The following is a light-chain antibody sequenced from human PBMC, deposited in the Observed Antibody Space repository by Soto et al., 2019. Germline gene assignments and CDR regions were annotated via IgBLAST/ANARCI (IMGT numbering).Light chain of an antibody. CDR3: LQDDTYPLT. CDR1: QGIRND. V-gene: IGKV1-6*01. Sequence: AIQMTQSPSSLSASVGDRVTITCRASQGIRNDLGWYQQKPGKAPKLLIYGVSSLQSGVPSRFSGGGSGTDFTLTISSLQPEDFATYYCLQDDTYPLTFGGGTKVEIK. J-gene: IGKJ4*01. CDR2: GVS.